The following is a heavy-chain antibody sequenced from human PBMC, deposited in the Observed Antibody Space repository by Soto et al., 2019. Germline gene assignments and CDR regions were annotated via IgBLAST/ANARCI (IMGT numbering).Heavy chain of an antibody. J-gene: IGHJ5*02. CDR3: ARRSEYCSGGSCYCGSWFDP. D-gene: IGHD2-15*01. Sequence: EVQLVQSGAEVKKPGESLKISCKGSGYSFTSYWIGWVRQMPGKGLEWMGIIYPGDSDTRYSPSFQGQVTISDDKSISTAYLQWSSLKASDTDMYYCARRSEYCSGGSCYCGSWFDPWGQGTLVTVSS. CDR1: GYSFTSYW. CDR2: IYPGDSDT. V-gene: IGHV5-51*03.